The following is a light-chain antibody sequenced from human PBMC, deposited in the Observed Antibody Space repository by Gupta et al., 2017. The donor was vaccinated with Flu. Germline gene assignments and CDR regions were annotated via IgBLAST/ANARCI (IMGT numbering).Light chain of an antibody. CDR2: QNS. V-gene: IGLV3-1*01. CDR3: QAWDSSTDV. J-gene: IGLJ1*01. CDR1: ILAVNY. Sequence: SSALTQPPSVSGSPGQSASITCSGSILAVNYACWYQQKPGQSPVLVIYQNSKRASGIPERFSGSNSGNTATLTISETQAMDEAYYDCQAWDSSTDVFGTGTKVTVL.